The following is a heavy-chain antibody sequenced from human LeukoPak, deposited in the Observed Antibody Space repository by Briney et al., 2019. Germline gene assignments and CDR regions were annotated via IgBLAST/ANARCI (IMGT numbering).Heavy chain of an antibody. J-gene: IGHJ6*03. V-gene: IGHV4-4*07. CDR1: GGSISIYY. D-gene: IGHD3-10*01. Sequence: SETLSLTCTVSGGSISIYYWNWIRQPAGKGLEWIGRIVTSGITNYDPSLKSRVTMSVDTSKNQFSLNLSSVTAADTAVYYCARESSGNYYNPLGYMDVWGKGTTVTVSS. CDR2: IVTSGIT. CDR3: ARESSGNYYNPLGYMDV.